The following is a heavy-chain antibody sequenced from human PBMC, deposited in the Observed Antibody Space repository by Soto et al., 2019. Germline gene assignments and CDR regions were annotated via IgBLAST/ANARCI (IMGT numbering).Heavy chain of an antibody. CDR2: IYHSGST. J-gene: IGHJ5*02. V-gene: IGHV4-30-2*01. CDR1: AGSISRGGYS. Sequence: SQNLSLTCAVSAGSISRGGYSWSWIRQPPGKGLEWIGYIYHSGSTYYNPSLKSRVTISVDRSKNQFSLKLSSVTAADTAVYYCARVPDRWGQGTLVTVS. CDR3: ARVPDR. D-gene: IGHD2-2*01.